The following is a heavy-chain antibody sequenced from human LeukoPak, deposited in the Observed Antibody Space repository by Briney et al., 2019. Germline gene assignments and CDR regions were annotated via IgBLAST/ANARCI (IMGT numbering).Heavy chain of an antibody. CDR2: MNQDGSEI. CDR1: GFTFSSYW. J-gene: IGHJ4*02. Sequence: GGSLRLSCAASGFTFSSYWMSWVRLAPGKGLEWVANMNQDGSEINYVDSVKGRFTISRDNAKNSVYLQVNSLRAEDTAVYYCVRDEGYSLFEYWGQGTLVSVSS. V-gene: IGHV3-7*01. D-gene: IGHD6-13*01. CDR3: VRDEGYSLFEY.